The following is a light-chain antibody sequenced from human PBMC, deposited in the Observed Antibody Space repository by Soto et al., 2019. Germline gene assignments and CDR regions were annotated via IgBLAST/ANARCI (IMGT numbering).Light chain of an antibody. J-gene: IGKJ2*01. CDR1: QSISVH. V-gene: IGKV1-39*01. Sequence: DLQMTQSPSSLSASVGDTVTITCRASQSISVHLNWYQQKPGKVPKLLIFAASNLQSGVPSSFSGSGSETDFALTLSSLQPEDFATYYCQQSYITPYTFGQGTKLQIK. CDR2: AAS. CDR3: QQSYITPYT.